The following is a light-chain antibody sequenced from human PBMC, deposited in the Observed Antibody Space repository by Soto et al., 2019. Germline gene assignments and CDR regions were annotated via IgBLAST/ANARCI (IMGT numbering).Light chain of an antibody. CDR2: GAS. CDR1: QSVSSSY. CDR3: QKYGSSPLN. J-gene: IGKJ4*01. V-gene: IGKV3-20*01. Sequence: EIVLTQSPGTLSLSPVERATLSCMASQSVSSSYLAWYQQKPGQAPRLLIYGASSRATGIPDRFSGSGSGKDFTLTISRLEPEDFAVYYCQKYGSSPLNFGGGTKVDIK.